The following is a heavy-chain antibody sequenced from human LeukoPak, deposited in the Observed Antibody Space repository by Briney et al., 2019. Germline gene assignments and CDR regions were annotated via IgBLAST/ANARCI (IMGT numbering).Heavy chain of an antibody. J-gene: IGHJ4*02. CDR1: GGSISSGGYY. CDR2: IYYSGST. Sequence: SETLSLTCTVSGGSISSGGYYWSWIRQHPGKGLEWIGYIYYSGSTYYNPSLKSRVTISADTSKNQFSLKLSSVTAADTAVYYCARVKARGYYFDYWGQGTLVTVSS. V-gene: IGHV4-31*03. CDR3: ARVKARGYYFDY.